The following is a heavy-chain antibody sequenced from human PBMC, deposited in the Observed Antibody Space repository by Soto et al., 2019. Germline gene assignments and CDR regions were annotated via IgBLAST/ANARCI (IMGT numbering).Heavy chain of an antibody. V-gene: IGHV4-39*01. CDR1: GVSISSSSYY. Sequence: SETLSLTCTVSGVSISSSSYYWGWIRQPPGKGLEWIGSIYYSGSTYYNPSLKSRVTISVDTSKNQFSLKLSSVTAADTAVYYCARHFSDYIDYWGQGTLVTVSS. CDR2: IYYSGST. CDR3: ARHFSDYIDY. J-gene: IGHJ4*02.